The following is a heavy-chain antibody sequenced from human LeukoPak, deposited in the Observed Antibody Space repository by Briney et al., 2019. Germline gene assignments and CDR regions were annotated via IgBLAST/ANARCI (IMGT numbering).Heavy chain of an antibody. V-gene: IGHV1-2*02. D-gene: IGHD2-8*01. CDR3: ARETCTNGVCYTSPLGY. CDR2: INPNSGGT. CDR1: GYTFTGYY. Sequence: GASVKVSCKASGYTFTGYYMHWVRQAPGQGLEWMGWINPNSGGTNYAQKFQGRVTMTRDTSISTAYMELSRLRSGDTAVYYCARETCTNGVCYTSPLGYWGRGTLVTVSS. J-gene: IGHJ4*02.